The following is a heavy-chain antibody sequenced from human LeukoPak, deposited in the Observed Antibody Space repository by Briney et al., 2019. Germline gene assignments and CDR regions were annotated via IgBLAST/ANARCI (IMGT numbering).Heavy chain of an antibody. CDR3: AKDGRLRLGELSFLFLDPYYFDY. D-gene: IGHD3-16*02. V-gene: IGHV3-9*01. Sequence: SGGSLRLSCAASGFTFDDYAMHWVRQAPGKGLEWVSGISWNSGSIGYADSVKGRFTISRDNAKNSLYLQMNSLRAEDTALYYCAKDGRLRLGELSFLFLDPYYFDYWGQGTLVTVSS. J-gene: IGHJ4*02. CDR2: ISWNSGSI. CDR1: GFTFDDYA.